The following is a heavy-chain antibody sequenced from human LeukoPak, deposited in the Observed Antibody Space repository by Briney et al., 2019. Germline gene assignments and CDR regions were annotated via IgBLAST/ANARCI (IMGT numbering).Heavy chain of an antibody. V-gene: IGHV3-23*01. CDR1: GFTFSSYA. Sequence: GGSLRLSCAASGFTFSSYAMSWVRQAAGKGLEWVSSISSSGGSTYYADSVKGRFTISRDYSKNKLYLQMNSLRAEDTAVYYCAKDLYTYGTTPLDYWGQGTLVTVSS. CDR2: ISSSGGST. D-gene: IGHD5-18*01. J-gene: IGHJ4*02. CDR3: AKDLYTYGTTPLDY.